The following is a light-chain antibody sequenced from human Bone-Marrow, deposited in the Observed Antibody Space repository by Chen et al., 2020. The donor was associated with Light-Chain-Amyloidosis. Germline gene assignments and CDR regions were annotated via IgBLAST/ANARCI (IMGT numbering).Light chain of an antibody. J-gene: IGKJ1*01. CDR3: QQYYSTPLT. V-gene: IGKV4-1*01. CDR1: QSVFYNSNNKKC. Sequence: IVMTQSPDSLPVSLVERATINCNSSQSVFYNSNNKKCIAWYQQKPGQPPKLLIYWASTRESGVPDRFSGSGSGTDFTLTISRLQAEDVAVYYCQQYYSTPLTFGQGTKVEIK. CDR2: WAS.